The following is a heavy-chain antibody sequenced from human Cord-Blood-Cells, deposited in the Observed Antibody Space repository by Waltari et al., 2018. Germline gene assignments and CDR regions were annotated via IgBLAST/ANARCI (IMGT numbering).Heavy chain of an antibody. CDR3: ARPATVGATDY. D-gene: IGHD1-26*01. V-gene: IGHV4-34*04. Sequence: QVPLQQWGAGLLKPSETLSLTRAAYGGSFRGYYWGGIRQPPGKGLEWIGEINHSGSTNDNPSLNSRAPTPVDTSKDQFSRKLSSVTAADTAVYYGARPATVGATDYWGQGTLVTVSA. CDR1: GGSFRGYY. CDR2: INHSGST. J-gene: IGHJ4*02.